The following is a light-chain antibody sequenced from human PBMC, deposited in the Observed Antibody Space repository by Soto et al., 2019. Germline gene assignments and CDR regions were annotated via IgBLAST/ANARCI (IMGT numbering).Light chain of an antibody. CDR3: SPFTSKSSLI. J-gene: IGLJ2*01. CDR1: MRDVGGYNL. V-gene: IGLV2-14*01. Sequence: QSFLTQPASVSGSPGQSITISCSGTMRDVGGYNLVSWYQQHPGRAPQLILYEVRNRPSGISFRFSGSKSGNTASLTISGLQAEDEADYYCSPFTSKSSLIFGGGTKVTVL. CDR2: EVR.